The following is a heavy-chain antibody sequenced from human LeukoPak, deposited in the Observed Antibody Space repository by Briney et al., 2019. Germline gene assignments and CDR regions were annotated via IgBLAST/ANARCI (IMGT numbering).Heavy chain of an antibody. D-gene: IGHD3-22*01. V-gene: IGHV4-31*03. J-gene: IGHJ4*02. CDR2: IYYSGST. CDR1: GGSISSGGYY. CDR3: ARIATYYYDSSGYYPFDY. Sequence: PSETLSLTCTVSGGSISSGGYYWSWIRQHPGKGLEWIGYIYYSGSTYYNPSLKSRVTISVDTSKNQFSLKLSSVTAADTAVYYCARIATYYYDSSGYYPFDYWGQGTLVAVSS.